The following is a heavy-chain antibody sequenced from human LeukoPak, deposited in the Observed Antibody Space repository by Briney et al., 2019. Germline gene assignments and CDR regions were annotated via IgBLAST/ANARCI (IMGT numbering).Heavy chain of an antibody. CDR1: GFTFSSYW. J-gene: IGHJ4*02. CDR3: ARAYSDSSGYYPPYFDY. D-gene: IGHD3-22*01. Sequence: PGGSLRLSCVASGFTFSSYWMHWVRHAPGKGLVWVSHINSDGSSTSYADSVKGRFTFSRDNAKNTLYLQMKSLRAEDTAVYYCARAYSDSSGYYPPYFDYWGQGSLVTVSS. V-gene: IGHV3-74*01. CDR2: INSDGSST.